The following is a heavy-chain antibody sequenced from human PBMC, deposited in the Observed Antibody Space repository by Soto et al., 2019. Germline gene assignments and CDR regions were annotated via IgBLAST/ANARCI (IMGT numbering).Heavy chain of an antibody. Sequence: ASVKVSCKASGYTFTSYGISWVRQAPGQGLEWMGWISAYNGNTNYAQKLQGRVTMTTDTSTSTAYMGLRSLRSDDTAVYYCARIDTAMVPGHMDVWGKGTTVTVSS. D-gene: IGHD5-18*01. V-gene: IGHV1-18*01. CDR1: GYTFTSYG. J-gene: IGHJ6*03. CDR2: ISAYNGNT. CDR3: ARIDTAMVPGHMDV.